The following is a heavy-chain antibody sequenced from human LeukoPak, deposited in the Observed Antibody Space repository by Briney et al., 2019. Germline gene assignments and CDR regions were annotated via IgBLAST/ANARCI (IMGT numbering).Heavy chain of an antibody. CDR1: GYSGHW. Sequence: GASVKVSCKPSGYSGHWMHWVRQAPGQGLEWMGGIIPIFGTANYAQKFQGRVTITADESTSTAYMELGSLRSEDTAVYYCASPVEGDIVVVPAASGAFDIWGQGTMVTVSS. D-gene: IGHD2-2*01. CDR2: IIPIFGTA. CDR3: ASPVEGDIVVVPAASGAFDI. J-gene: IGHJ3*02. V-gene: IGHV1-69*13.